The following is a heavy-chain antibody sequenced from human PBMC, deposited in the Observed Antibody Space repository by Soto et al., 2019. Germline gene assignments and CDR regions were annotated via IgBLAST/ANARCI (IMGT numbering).Heavy chain of an antibody. D-gene: IGHD3-3*01. Sequence: SETLSLTCTVSGGSISSYYWSWIRQPPGKGLEWIGYIYYSGSTNYNPSLKSRVTISVDTSKNQFSLKLSSVTAADTAEYYCARAGYYDFWSGYYEGPYYYYGMDVWGQGTTVTVSS. V-gene: IGHV4-59*01. J-gene: IGHJ6*02. CDR1: GGSISSYY. CDR3: ARAGYYDFWSGYYEGPYYYYGMDV. CDR2: IYYSGST.